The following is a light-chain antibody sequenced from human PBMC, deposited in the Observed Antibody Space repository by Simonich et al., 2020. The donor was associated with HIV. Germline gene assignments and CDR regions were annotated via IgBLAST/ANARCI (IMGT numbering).Light chain of an antibody. CDR1: QSISAN. V-gene: IGKV3-15*01. Sequence: EIVMTQSPATLSVSPGERATLPCRASQSISANLAWYQQKPGQAPRLLIYGASNRATGIPARCSGSGSGTEFTLTISSLQSEDFAVYYCQQRSNWPLTFGPGTKVDIK. CDR3: QQRSNWPLT. CDR2: GAS. J-gene: IGKJ3*01.